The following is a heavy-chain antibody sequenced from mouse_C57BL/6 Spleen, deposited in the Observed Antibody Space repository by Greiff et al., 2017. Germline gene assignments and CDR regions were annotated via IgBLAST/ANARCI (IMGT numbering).Heavy chain of an antibody. D-gene: IGHD1-1*01. Sequence: QVQLQQPGAELVKPGASVKMSCKASGYTFTSYWITWVKQRPGQGLEWIGDIYPGSGSTNYNEKFKSKATLTVDTSSSTAYMQLSSLTSEDSAVYYCARITTVPNPHFDYWGQGTTLTVSS. CDR1: GYTFTSYW. CDR3: ARITTVPNPHFDY. CDR2: IYPGSGST. V-gene: IGHV1-55*01. J-gene: IGHJ2*01.